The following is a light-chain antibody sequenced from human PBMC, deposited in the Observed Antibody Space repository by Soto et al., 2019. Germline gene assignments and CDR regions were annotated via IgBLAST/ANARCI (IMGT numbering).Light chain of an antibody. CDR1: SCSIASNY. J-gene: IGLJ2*01. V-gene: IGLV6-57*04. CDR3: QSYDSSNRV. Sequence: NFMLTQPHSVAESPGKTVTISCTRSSCSIASNYVQWYQQRPGSAPTTVIYEDNKRPSGVPDRFSGSIDSSSNSASLPISGLKTEDEADYYCQSYDSSNRVFGGGTKLTVL. CDR2: EDN.